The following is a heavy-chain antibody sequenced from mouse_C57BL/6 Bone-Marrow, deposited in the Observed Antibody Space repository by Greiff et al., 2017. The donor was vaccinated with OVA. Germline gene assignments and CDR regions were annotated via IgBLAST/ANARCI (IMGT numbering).Heavy chain of an antibody. CDR3: ARLGYGYPYYAMDY. CDR1: GYTFTDYN. Sequence: VQLKQSGPELVKPGASVKIPCKASGYTFTDYNMDWVKQSHGKSLEWIGDINPNNGGTIYNQKFKGKATLTVDKSSSTAYMELRSLTSEDSAVYYCARLGYGYPYYAMDYWGQGTSVTVSS. J-gene: IGHJ4*01. D-gene: IGHD2-2*01. V-gene: IGHV1-18*01. CDR2: INPNNGGT.